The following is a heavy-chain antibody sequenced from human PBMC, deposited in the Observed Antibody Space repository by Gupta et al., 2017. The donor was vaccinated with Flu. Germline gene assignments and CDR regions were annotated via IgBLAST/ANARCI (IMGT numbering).Heavy chain of an antibody. CDR2: YSGST. Sequence: YSGSTYYNPSLKSRVTISVDTSKNQFSLKLSSVTAADTAVYYCARWDRHYRFDYWGQGTLVTVSS. J-gene: IGHJ4*02. D-gene: IGHD4-4*01. CDR3: ARWDRHYRFDY. V-gene: IGHV4-39*01.